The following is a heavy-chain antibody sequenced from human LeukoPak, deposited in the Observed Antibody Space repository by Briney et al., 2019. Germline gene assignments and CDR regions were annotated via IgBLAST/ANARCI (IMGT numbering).Heavy chain of an antibody. CDR3: AKYYAARSRSFDF. D-gene: IGHD3-10*01. CDR2: IGSGGDT. CDR1: GFTFSSYA. J-gene: IGHJ4*02. V-gene: IGHV3-23*01. Sequence: HTGGSLRLSCAASGFTFSSYAMTWVRQSPGKGLEWVSVIGSGGDTYYSDAVQGRFTISRDNSKNTLYLQMNSLRADDTAVYYCAKYYAARSRSFDFWGQGTLVTVSS.